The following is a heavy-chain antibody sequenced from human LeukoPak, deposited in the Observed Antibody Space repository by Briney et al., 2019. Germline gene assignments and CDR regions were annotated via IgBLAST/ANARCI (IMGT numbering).Heavy chain of an antibody. CDR1: GGSISSYY. D-gene: IGHD2-2*01. V-gene: IGHV4-59*01. CDR2: IYYSGST. CDR3: ARVVPAAMDASGWYDY. J-gene: IGHJ4*02. Sequence: SETLSLTCTVSGGSISSYYWSWIRQPPGKGLEWIGYIYYSGSTNYNPSLKSRVTISVDTSKNQFSLKLSSVTAADTAVCYCARVVPAAMDASGWYDYWGQGTLVTVSS.